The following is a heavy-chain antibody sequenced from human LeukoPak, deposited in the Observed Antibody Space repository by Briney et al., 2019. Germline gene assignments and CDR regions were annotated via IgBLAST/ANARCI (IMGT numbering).Heavy chain of an antibody. Sequence: GGSLRLSCAASGFTFSSYAMSWVRQAPGKGLEWVSAISGSGGSTYYADSVKGRFIISRDISKNTLYLQMNGLRAEDAAIYYCAKGGIKRFGLVPDWFDPWGQGTLVTVSS. CDR2: ISGSGGST. D-gene: IGHD3-3*01. CDR3: AKGGIKRFGLVPDWFDP. V-gene: IGHV3-23*01. J-gene: IGHJ5*02. CDR1: GFTFSSYA.